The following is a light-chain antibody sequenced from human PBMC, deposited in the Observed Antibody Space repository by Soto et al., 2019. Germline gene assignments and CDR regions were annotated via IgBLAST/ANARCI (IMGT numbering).Light chain of an antibody. V-gene: IGLV2-11*01. CDR2: DVN. CDR1: SRDVGHYNY. CDR3: CSYAGSSTYV. Sequence: QSVLTQPRSVSGSPGQSVAISCTGTSRDVGHYNYVSWYQQHPGKAPKLLIYDVNRRPSGVPHRFSGSKSGNTASLTISGLQAEDEADYYCCSYAGSSTYVFGTGTKVTVL. J-gene: IGLJ1*01.